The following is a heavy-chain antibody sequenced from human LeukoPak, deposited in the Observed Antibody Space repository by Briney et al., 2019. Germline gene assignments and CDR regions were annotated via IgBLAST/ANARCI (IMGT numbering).Heavy chain of an antibody. CDR2: INQSGST. D-gene: IGHD2-15*01. V-gene: IGHV4-34*01. Sequence: SETLSLTCAVYGESFSGYYWSWIRQPPGKGLEWLGEINQSGSTNYNPSLKSRVTISVDTSKNQFSLKLSSVTAPDTAVYYCARGSRGWFRSVFDYWGQGTLVTVSS. J-gene: IGHJ4*02. CDR1: GESFSGYY. CDR3: ARGSRGWFRSVFDY.